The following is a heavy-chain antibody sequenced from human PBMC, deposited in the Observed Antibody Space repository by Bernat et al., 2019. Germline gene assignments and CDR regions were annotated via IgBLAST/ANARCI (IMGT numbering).Heavy chain of an antibody. D-gene: IGHD2-2*01. V-gene: IGHV3-15*07. J-gene: IGHJ6*02. Sequence: EVQLVGSGGGLVKPGGSLRLSCTASGFTFSNAWMNWVRQAPGKWLVWVGLIKTKTDEGTADYAALVKSRFNISREESKNTRYLQINSLETEDTAGYYCTTTCSSTSCYCLQLGVWGQGTTVTVSS. CDR2: IKTKTDEGTA. CDR1: GFTFSNAW. CDR3: TTTCSSTSCYCLQLGV.